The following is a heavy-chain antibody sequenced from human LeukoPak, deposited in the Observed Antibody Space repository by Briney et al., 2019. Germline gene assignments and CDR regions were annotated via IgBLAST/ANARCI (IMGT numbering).Heavy chain of an antibody. J-gene: IGHJ4*02. CDR3: ARGAYSSGWAYFDH. Sequence: GRSLRPSFAPSGLTSGDNSMNWARQAPGKGRGGVSYISFSVNTKYYGDSVKGRFTISRDNAKNSLYLHMDSLRAEDTAVYYCARGAYSSGWAYFDHWGQGTLVTVSS. CDR2: ISFSVNTK. D-gene: IGHD6-19*01. CDR1: GLTSGDNS. V-gene: IGHV3-48*04.